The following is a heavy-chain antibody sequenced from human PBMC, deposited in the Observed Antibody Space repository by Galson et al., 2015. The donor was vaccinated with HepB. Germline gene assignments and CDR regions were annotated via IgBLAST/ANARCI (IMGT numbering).Heavy chain of an antibody. CDR3: AKDRGYCTGGVCYTEYYFDY. J-gene: IGHJ4*02. V-gene: IGHV3-30*18. CDR1: GFTFSSYG. Sequence: SLRLSCAASGFTFSSYGMHWVRQAPGKGLEWVAVISYDGSSKYYADSVKGRFTISRDNSKNTLYLQMNSLRAEDTAVYYCAKDRGYCTGGVCYTEYYFDYWGQGTLVTVSS. CDR2: ISYDGSSK. D-gene: IGHD2-8*02.